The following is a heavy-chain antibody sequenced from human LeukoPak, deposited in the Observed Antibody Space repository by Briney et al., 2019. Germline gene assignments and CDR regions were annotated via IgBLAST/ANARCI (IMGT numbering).Heavy chain of an antibody. CDR1: GFTFSSYS. Sequence: PGGSLRLSCAASGFTFSSYSMNWVRQAPGKGLEWVSSISSSRSYIYYADSVKGRFTISRDNAKNSLYQQMNSLRAEDTAIYYCARVSYVRGVTVYYFDHWGQGTLVTVSS. CDR2: ISSSRSYI. CDR3: ARVSYVRGVTVYYFDH. J-gene: IGHJ4*02. D-gene: IGHD3-10*02. V-gene: IGHV3-21*01.